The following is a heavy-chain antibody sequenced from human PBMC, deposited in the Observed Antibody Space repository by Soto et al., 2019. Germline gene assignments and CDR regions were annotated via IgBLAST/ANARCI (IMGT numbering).Heavy chain of an antibody. CDR1: GGSISSGGYY. J-gene: IGHJ6*03. Sequence: PSETLSLTCTVSGGSISSGGYYWSWIRQHPGKGLEWIGYIYYSGSTYYNPSLKSRVTISVDTSKNQFSLKLSSVTAADTAVYYCARDRPAYYDFWSGYPPDYYYYMDVWGKGTTVTVSS. D-gene: IGHD3-3*01. CDR3: ARDRPAYYDFWSGYPPDYYYYMDV. CDR2: IYYSGST. V-gene: IGHV4-31*03.